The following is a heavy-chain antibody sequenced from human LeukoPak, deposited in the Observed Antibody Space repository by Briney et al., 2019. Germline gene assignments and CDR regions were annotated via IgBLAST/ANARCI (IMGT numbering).Heavy chain of an antibody. CDR3: AKWGDYDVLTGYYVSDY. J-gene: IGHJ4*02. CDR2: ITGSGGNT. CDR1: GFTFSNYA. D-gene: IGHD3-9*01. V-gene: IGHV3-23*01. Sequence: GGSLRLSCAASGFTFSNYAVSWVRQAPGKGLEWVSAITGSGGNTYYADSVKGRFTISRDNSKNTVFLQMNSLRAEDTAVYYCAKWGDYDVLTGYYVSDYWGQGTLVTVSS.